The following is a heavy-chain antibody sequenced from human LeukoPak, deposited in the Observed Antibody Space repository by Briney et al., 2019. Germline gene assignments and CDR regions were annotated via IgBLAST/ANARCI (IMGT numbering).Heavy chain of an antibody. J-gene: IGHJ4*02. CDR2: IYYSGST. CDR3: ARHPQPHDYYDSSGYPSYFDY. D-gene: IGHD3-22*01. V-gene: IGHV4-59*08. CDR1: GGSISSYY. Sequence: SETLSLTCTVSGGSISSYYWSWIRQPPGKGLEWIGYIYYSGSTNYNPSLKSRVTISVDTSKNQFSLKLSSVTAADTAVYYCARHPQPHDYYDSSGYPSYFDYWGQGTLVTVSS.